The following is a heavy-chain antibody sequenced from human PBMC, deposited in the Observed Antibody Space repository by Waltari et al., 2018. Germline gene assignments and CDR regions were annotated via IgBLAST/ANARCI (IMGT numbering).Heavy chain of an antibody. CDR3: AKEPPGWELLRGYFDY. J-gene: IGHJ4*02. Sequence: EVQLLESGGGLVQPGGSLRLSCAASGFTFSSYAMSWVRPAPGKGLEWVSAISGSGGSTYYADSVKGRFTISRDNSKNTLYLQMNSLRAEDTAVYYCAKEPPGWELLRGYFDYWGQGTLVTVSS. CDR2: ISGSGGST. D-gene: IGHD1-26*01. V-gene: IGHV3-23*01. CDR1: GFTFSSYA.